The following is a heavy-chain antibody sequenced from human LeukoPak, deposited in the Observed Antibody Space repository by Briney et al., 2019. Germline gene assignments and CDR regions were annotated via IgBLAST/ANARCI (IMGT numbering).Heavy chain of an antibody. CDR2: IIPIFGTA. CDR1: GGTFSSYA. D-gene: IGHD3-22*01. V-gene: IGHV1-69*13. Sequence: ASVKVSFKASGGTFSSYAISWVRQAPGQGLEWMGGIIPIFGTANYAQKFQGRVTITADESTSTAYMELSSLRSEDTAVYYCARDPHPYYYDSSGYYYFDYWGQGTLVTVSS. J-gene: IGHJ4*02. CDR3: ARDPHPYYYDSSGYYYFDY.